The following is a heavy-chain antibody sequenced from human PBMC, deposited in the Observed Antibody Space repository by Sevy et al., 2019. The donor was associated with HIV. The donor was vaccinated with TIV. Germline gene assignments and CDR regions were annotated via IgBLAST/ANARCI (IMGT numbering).Heavy chain of an antibody. J-gene: IGHJ3*02. Sequence: GGSLRLSCAGSGFTFSRSSMNWVRQAPGKGLEWASSISSSSNYIYYADSVKGRFTISRDNAKNSLLLLMNSLRAEDTAVYYCARDKREAFFDGSTSSDAFDIWGQGTLVTVSS. D-gene: IGHD3-22*01. CDR2: ISSSSNYI. V-gene: IGHV3-21*01. CDR3: ARDKREAFFDGSTSSDAFDI. CDR1: GFTFSRSS.